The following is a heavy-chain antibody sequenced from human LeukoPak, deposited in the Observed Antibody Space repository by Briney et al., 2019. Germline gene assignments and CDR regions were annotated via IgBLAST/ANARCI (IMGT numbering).Heavy chain of an antibody. D-gene: IGHD4-23*01. CDR1: GFTFSSYV. V-gene: IGHV3-30*14. Sequence: PGGSLRLSCAASGFTFSSYVMHWVRQAPGKGLEWVAIISYDGSNEYYADSVKGRFTISRDNSKNTLYLQMNSLRAEDTAVYYCARRAGGYSHPYDYWGQGTLVTVSS. CDR3: ARRAGGYSHPYDY. CDR2: ISYDGSNE. J-gene: IGHJ4*02.